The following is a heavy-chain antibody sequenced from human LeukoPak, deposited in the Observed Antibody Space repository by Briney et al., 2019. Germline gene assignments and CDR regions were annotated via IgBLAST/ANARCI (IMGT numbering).Heavy chain of an antibody. V-gene: IGHV3-53*01. CDR3: ARDRNSGYYSYYGMDV. CDR2: IYSGGST. J-gene: IGHJ6*02. CDR1: GFTVSSNY. D-gene: IGHD1-26*01. Sequence: GGSLRLSCAASGFTVSSNYMSWVRQAPGKGLEWASVIYSGGSTYYADSVKGRFTISRDNSKNTLYLQMNSLRAEDTAVYYCARDRNSGYYSYYGMDVWGQGTTVTVSS.